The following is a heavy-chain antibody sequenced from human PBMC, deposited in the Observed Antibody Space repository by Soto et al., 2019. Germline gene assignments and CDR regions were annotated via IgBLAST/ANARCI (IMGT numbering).Heavy chain of an antibody. J-gene: IGHJ6*02. CDR3: ARWGTTYQFYYYYGMDV. D-gene: IGHD1-7*01. V-gene: IGHV1-18*01. CDR1: GYTFTSYG. Sequence: ASVKVSCKASGYTFTSYGISWVLQAPGEGLEWMGWISAYNGNTNYAQKLQGRVTMTTDTSTSTAYMELRSLRSDDTAVYYCARWGTTYQFYYYYGMDVWGQGTTVTVSS. CDR2: ISAYNGNT.